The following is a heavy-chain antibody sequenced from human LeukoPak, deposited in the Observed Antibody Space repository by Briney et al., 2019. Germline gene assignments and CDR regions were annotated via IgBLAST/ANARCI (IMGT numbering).Heavy chain of an antibody. Sequence: GGTLTLSCAASGFTINTYNMNWVRQPPGKGLEWVSYINNSRGSIYYADSVKGRFTISRDTAKTSLCLQMDCLRDEGTAVYYCGRAQGSSRLGGMDVWGQGTTVTVSS. CDR1: GFTINTYN. V-gene: IGHV3-48*02. CDR3: GRAQGSSRLGGMDV. J-gene: IGHJ6*02. CDR2: INNSRGSI. D-gene: IGHD6-13*01.